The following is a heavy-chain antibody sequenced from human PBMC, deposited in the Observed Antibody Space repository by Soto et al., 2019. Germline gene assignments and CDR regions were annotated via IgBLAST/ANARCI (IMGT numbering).Heavy chain of an antibody. D-gene: IGHD6-13*01. CDR2: INTANDNT. CDR1: GYTFTSYD. CDR3: SRGSSWSYFDY. Sequence: QVQLVQSGAEVKKPGASVKVSCKASGYTFTSYDMHWVRQAPGQRLEWLGSINTANDNTRYSQNFQGRLTITRASFASTAYIELSILKSEDTAVDYCSRGSSWSYFDYWGQGTLVTVSS. J-gene: IGHJ4*02. V-gene: IGHV1-3*04.